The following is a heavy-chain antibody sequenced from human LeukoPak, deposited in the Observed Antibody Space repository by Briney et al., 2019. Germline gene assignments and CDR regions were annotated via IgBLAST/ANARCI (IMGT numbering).Heavy chain of an antibody. CDR3: ARGFGKVAANVFGGYTMDV. J-gene: IGHJ6*02. Sequence: GVSLRLSCAASGFTVNSNYMSWVRQAPGKGLEWVSLIYTGGSTYYADSVKGRFTISRDNSKNTLYLQINSLRPEDTAVYYCARGFGKVAANVFGGYTMDVWGQGTTVTVSS. V-gene: IGHV3-66*02. CDR2: IYTGGST. D-gene: IGHD6-6*01. CDR1: GFTVNSNY.